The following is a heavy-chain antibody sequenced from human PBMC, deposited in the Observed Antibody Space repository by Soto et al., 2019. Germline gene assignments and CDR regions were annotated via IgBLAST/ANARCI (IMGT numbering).Heavy chain of an antibody. J-gene: IGHJ4*02. CDR2: ISYDGSNK. CDR1: GFTFSSYG. CDR3: AKDRYGIAARLFDY. V-gene: IGHV3-30*18. D-gene: IGHD6-6*01. Sequence: GGSLRLSCAASGFTFSSYGMHWVRQAPGKGLEWVAVISYDGSNKYYADSVKGRFTISRDNSKSTLYLQMNSLRAEDTAVYYCAKDRYGIAARLFDYWGQGTLVTVSS.